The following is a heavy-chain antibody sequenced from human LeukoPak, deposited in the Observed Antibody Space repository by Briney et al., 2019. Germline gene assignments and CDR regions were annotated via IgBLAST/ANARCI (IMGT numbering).Heavy chain of an antibody. D-gene: IGHD2-15*01. CDR3: ARGSCSGGSCWNWFDP. V-gene: IGHV4-34*01. Sequence: SETLSLTCAVYGGSFSGYYWSWIRQPPGKGLEWIGEINHSGGTNYNPSLKSRVTISVDTSKNQFSLKLSSVTAADTAVYYCARGSCSGGSCWNWFDPWGQGTLVTVSS. CDR1: GGSFSGYY. J-gene: IGHJ5*02. CDR2: INHSGGT.